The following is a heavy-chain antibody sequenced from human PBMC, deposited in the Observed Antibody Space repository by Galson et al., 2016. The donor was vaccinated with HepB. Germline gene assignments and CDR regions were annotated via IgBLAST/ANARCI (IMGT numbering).Heavy chain of an antibody. J-gene: IGHJ4*02. CDR2: IYPGDSDT. Sequence: QSGAEVKKPGESLKISCKGFGYTFTNYWIGWVRQMPGKGLEWMTMIYPGDSDTRYSSSFQGLVTISADKSIRTAYLQWSSLKASDTAMYYCARLGYCSSTSCYGVDYWGQGTLVTVSS. V-gene: IGHV5-51*01. CDR1: GYTFTNYW. D-gene: IGHD2-2*01. CDR3: ARLGYCSSTSCYGVDY.